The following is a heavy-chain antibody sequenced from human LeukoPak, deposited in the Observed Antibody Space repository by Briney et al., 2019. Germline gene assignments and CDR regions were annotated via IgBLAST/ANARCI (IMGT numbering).Heavy chain of an antibody. V-gene: IGHV4-4*09. CDR3: ARDEGHIVVVPAAILGY. CDR2: IYTSGST. J-gene: IGHJ4*02. D-gene: IGHD2-2*02. Sequence: PSETLSLTCTVSGGSISSYYWSWIRQPPGEGLEWIGYIYTSGSTNYNPSLKSRVTISVDTSKNQFSLKLSSVTAADTAVYYCARDEGHIVVVPAAILGYWGQGTLVTVSS. CDR1: GGSISSYY.